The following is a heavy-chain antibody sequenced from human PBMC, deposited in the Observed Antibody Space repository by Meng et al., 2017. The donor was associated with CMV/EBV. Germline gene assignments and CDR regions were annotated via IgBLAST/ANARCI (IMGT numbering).Heavy chain of an antibody. CDR3: ARGGSRGGTSNFDY. CDR2: IIPILGIA. V-gene: IGHV1-69*02. J-gene: IGHJ4*02. Sequence: SGGTFSSYTISWVRQAPGQGLEWMGRIIPILGIANYAQKFQGKVTITADKSTSTAYMELSSLRSEDTAVYYCARGGSRGGTSNFDYWGQGTLVTVSS. D-gene: IGHD1-1*01. CDR1: GGTFSSYT.